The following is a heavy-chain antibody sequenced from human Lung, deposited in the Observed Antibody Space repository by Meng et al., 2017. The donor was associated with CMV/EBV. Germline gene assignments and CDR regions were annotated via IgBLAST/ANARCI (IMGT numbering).Heavy chain of an antibody. Sequence: GXSXKTPRKGLGYSLTSYWIGRVRQMPGKGLEGMGIIYPGYSDTRYSPSFHGQVTISADKSISTAYLQWSSLKASDTAMYYCAKLTSGSQGGCFDYWGQGXLVTVSS. J-gene: IGHJ4*02. CDR3: AKLTSGSQGGCFDY. D-gene: IGHD1-26*01. CDR1: GYSLTSYW. V-gene: IGHV5-51*01. CDR2: IYPGYSDT.